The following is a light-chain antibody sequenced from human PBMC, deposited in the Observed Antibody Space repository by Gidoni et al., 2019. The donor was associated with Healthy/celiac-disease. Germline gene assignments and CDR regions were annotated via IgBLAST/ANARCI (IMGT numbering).Light chain of an antibody. V-gene: IGKV3-11*01. Sequence: DIVLTQSPATLSLSPGERATLSCSASQSVSSYLAWYQQKPGPAPRLLIYDASNRATGIPARFSGSGSGTDFTLTISSLEPEDFAVYYCQQRSNWPSTFGQGTRLEIK. J-gene: IGKJ5*01. CDR1: QSVSSY. CDR2: DAS. CDR3: QQRSNWPST.